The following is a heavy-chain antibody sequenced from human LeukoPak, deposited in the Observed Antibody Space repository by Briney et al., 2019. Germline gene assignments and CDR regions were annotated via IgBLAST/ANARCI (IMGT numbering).Heavy chain of an antibody. CDR3: VRDYKYAFDL. CDR2: ISRTT. V-gene: IGHV3-48*04. J-gene: IGHJ3*01. Sequence: GGSLRLSCAASGFTFSSYSFNWVRQAPGKGLEWVSYISRTTSYADSVKGRFTIFTDNAKNSLYLQMNSLRAEDTAVYHCVRDYKYAFDLWGQGTMVTVSS. CDR1: GFTFSSYS. D-gene: IGHD5-24*01.